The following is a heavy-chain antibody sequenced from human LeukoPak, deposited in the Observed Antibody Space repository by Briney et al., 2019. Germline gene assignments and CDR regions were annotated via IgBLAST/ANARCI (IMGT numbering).Heavy chain of an antibody. D-gene: IGHD1-1*01. CDR2: INHSGST. CDR1: GGSISSSNW. V-gene: IGHV4-4*02. CDR3: ARGLRWKAETYYFDY. Sequence: PSETLSLTCAVSGGSISSSNWWSWVRQPPGKGLEWIGEINHSGSTNYNPSLKSRVTISVDTSKNQFSLKLSSVTAADTAVYYCARGLRWKAETYYFDYWGQGTLVTVSS. J-gene: IGHJ4*02.